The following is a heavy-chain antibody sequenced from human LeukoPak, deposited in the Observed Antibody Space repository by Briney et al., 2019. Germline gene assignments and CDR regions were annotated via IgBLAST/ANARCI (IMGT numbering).Heavy chain of an antibody. J-gene: IGHJ5*02. CDR1: GFTFSSYG. D-gene: IGHD4-11*01. CDR2: ISYDGSNK. V-gene: IGHV3-30*18. CDR3: AKSPKYSNYVNWFDP. Sequence: GGSLRLSCAASGFTFSSYGMHWVRQAPGKGLEWVAVISYDGSNKYYADSVKGRFTISRDNSKNTLYLQMNSLRAEDTAVYYCAKSPKYSNYVNWFDPWGQGTLVTVSS.